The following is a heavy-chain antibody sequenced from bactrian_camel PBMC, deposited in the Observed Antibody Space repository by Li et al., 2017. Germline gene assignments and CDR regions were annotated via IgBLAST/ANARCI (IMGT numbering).Heavy chain of an antibody. V-gene: IGHV3S1*01. Sequence: HVQLVESGGGSVQAGGSLRLSCAASGYTHNRNCMAWFRQAPGKEREGVARIATGSGNTYYADSVKGRFTISQDNAKNTVYLQMDSLKPEDTGVYFCAAGFLLPGVAARLTAAHVGSWGQGTQVTVS. CDR2: IATGSGNT. CDR1: GYTHNRNC. D-gene: IGHD3*01. J-gene: IGHJ6*01. CDR3: AAGFLLPGVAARLTAAHVGS.